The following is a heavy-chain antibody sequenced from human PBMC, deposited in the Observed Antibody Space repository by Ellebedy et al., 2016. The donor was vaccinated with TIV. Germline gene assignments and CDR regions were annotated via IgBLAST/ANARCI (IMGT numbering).Heavy chain of an antibody. CDR3: ARRPSGSDWVYFDY. J-gene: IGHJ4*02. Sequence: PGGSLRLSCAVSGFSASANYMSWVRQAPGTGLEWVSVIYSGGSTYYADSVKGRFTISRDNSKNTLYLQMSSLRAEDTAVYYCARRPSGSDWVYFDYWGQGTLVTVSS. CDR1: GFSASANY. CDR2: IYSGGST. V-gene: IGHV3-66*04. D-gene: IGHD1-26*01.